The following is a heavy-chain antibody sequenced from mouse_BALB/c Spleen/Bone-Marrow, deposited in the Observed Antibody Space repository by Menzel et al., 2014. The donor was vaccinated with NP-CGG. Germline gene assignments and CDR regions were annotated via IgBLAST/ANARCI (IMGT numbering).Heavy chain of an antibody. J-gene: IGHJ4*01. V-gene: IGHV1-69*01. CDR3: ARGGHDFSLDY. Sequence: VQLQQSGAELGMPGASAKMSCKASGYTFTDNWIYWVKQRPGQGLEWIGAIDTSDSYTNYNQKFMGKASLTVDASSSTAYVQVSSLTSDESAVYYCARGGHDFSLDYWGQGTSVTVSS. CDR1: GYTFTDNW. D-gene: IGHD2-4*01. CDR2: IDTSDSYT.